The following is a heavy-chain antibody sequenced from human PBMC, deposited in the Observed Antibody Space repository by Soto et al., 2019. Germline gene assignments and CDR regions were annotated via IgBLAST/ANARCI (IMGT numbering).Heavy chain of an antibody. CDR3: ARWDYSSGWAGGFNP. J-gene: IGHJ5*02. D-gene: IGHD6-19*01. CDR2: INVGDGYT. V-gene: IGHV1-3*01. CDR1: GYSFTSYA. Sequence: QVQLVQSGPEVKKPGASVKVSCKASGYSFTSYAIHWVRKPPGQRLEWMAWINVGDGYTRYSQNFQDRVTFTRDTSATTAYMEVTSLTSEDTAVYYCARWDYSSGWAGGFNPWGQGTLVTVSS.